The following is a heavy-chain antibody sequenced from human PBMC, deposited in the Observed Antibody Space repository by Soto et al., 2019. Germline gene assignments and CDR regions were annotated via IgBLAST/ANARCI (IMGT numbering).Heavy chain of an antibody. Sequence: ASVKVSCKASGYTFTGYYMHWMRQAPGQGLEWMGWINPNSGGTNYAQKFQGRVTMTRDTSISTAYMELSRLRSDDTAVYYCARDLVVVPAAIYYYGMDVWGQGTTVTVSS. CDR2: INPNSGGT. CDR1: GYTFTGYY. V-gene: IGHV1-2*02. J-gene: IGHJ6*02. CDR3: ARDLVVVPAAIYYYGMDV. D-gene: IGHD2-2*01.